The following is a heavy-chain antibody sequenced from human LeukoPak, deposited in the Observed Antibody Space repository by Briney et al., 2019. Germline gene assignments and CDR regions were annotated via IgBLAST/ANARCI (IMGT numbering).Heavy chain of an antibody. Sequence: ASVKVSCKVSGYTLTELSVHWVRQAPGKGLEWMGNFDPKDGDTIYAQRFQGRVTMTEDTSTHTAYMELSSLRSEDTAVYYCARDRADYDILTGLFDYWGQGTLVTVSS. CDR3: ARDRADYDILTGLFDY. V-gene: IGHV1-24*01. CDR2: FDPKDGDT. D-gene: IGHD3-9*01. CDR1: GYTLTELS. J-gene: IGHJ4*02.